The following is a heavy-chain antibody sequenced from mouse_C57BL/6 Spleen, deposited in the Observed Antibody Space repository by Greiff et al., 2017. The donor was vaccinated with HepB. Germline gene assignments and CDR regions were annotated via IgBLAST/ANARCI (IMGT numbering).Heavy chain of an antibody. CDR2: ISYDGSN. V-gene: IGHV3-6*01. D-gene: IGHD2-3*01. CDR1: GYSITSGYY. Sequence: VQLQQSGPGLVKPSQSLSLTCSVTGYSITSGYYWNWIRQFPGNKLEWMGYISYDGSNNYNPSLKNRISITRDTSKNQFFLKLNSVTTEDTATYYCARGYDGYYEDYWGQGTTLTVSS. CDR3: ARGYDGYYEDY. J-gene: IGHJ2*01.